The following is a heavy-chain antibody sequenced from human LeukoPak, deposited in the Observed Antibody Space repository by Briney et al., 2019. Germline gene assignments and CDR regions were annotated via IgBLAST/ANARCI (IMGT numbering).Heavy chain of an antibody. CDR3: ARPLGYTGTGTYFGY. V-gene: IGHV3-48*03. Sequence: GGSLRLSCEASGFTFSSYEMNWVRQAPGKGLEWVSYISRGGDIIHYADSVKGRFTISRDNAKNSLYLQMNSLRVEDTAVYYCARPLGYTGTGTYFGYWGQGALATISS. D-gene: IGHD3-10*01. J-gene: IGHJ4*02. CDR1: GFTFSSYE. CDR2: ISRGGDII.